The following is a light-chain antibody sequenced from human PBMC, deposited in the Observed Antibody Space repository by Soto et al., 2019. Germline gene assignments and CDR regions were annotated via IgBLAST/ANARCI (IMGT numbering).Light chain of an antibody. CDR3: RAYLSGNTLVV. J-gene: IGLJ2*01. Sequence: QSALTQPASVSGSPGQSITISCTGTSDDVGGYNYVSWYQQHPGKAPKLMIFEVNNRPSGVSNRFSGSSSGNTASLTISGLQAEYEADYYCRAYLSGNTLVVFGGGPKVTVL. CDR1: SDDVGGYNY. V-gene: IGLV2-14*01. CDR2: EVN.